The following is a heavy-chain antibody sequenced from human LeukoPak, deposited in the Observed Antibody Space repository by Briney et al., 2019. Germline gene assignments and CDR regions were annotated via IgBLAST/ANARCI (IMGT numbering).Heavy chain of an antibody. V-gene: IGHV3-23*01. J-gene: IGHJ6*03. D-gene: IGHD5-12*01. CDR3: AKDSGYDSSYYYYMDV. CDR1: GFTFSSYA. CDR2: ISGSGGST. Sequence: PGGSLRLSCAAYGFTFSSYAMSWVRQAPGKGLEWVSAISGSGGSTYYADSVKGRFTISRDNSKNTLYLQMNSLRAEDTAVYYCAKDSGYDSSYYYYMDVWGKGTTVTVSS.